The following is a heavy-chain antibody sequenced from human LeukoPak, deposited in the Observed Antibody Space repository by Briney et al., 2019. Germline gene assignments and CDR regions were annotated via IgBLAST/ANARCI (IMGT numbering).Heavy chain of an antibody. Sequence: ASVKVSCKASGYTFIGYYMYWVRQAPGQGLEWMGWINPNTGGTKYAQKFQGRVTMTRDTSISTAYMELSRLRSDDTAVYYCARVNYSSSWYGGGGVDYWGQGTLVTVSS. V-gene: IGHV1-2*02. D-gene: IGHD6-13*01. CDR3: ARVNYSSSWYGGGGVDY. J-gene: IGHJ4*02. CDR2: INPNTGGT. CDR1: GYTFIGYY.